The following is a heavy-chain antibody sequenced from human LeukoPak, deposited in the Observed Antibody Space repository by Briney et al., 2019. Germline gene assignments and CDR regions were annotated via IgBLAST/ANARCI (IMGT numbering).Heavy chain of an antibody. CDR1: GITLSNYG. CDR3: AKRGVVIRVILVGFHKEAYYFDS. CDR2: VNDSGGRT. D-gene: IGHD3-22*01. Sequence: GGSLRLSCAVSGITLSNYGMSWVRQAPGKGLEWVAGVNDSGGRTNYADSVKGRFTISRDNPKNTLYLQMNSLRAEDTAVYFCAKRGVVIRVILVGFHKEAYYFDSWGQGALVTVSS. J-gene: IGHJ4*02. V-gene: IGHV3-23*01.